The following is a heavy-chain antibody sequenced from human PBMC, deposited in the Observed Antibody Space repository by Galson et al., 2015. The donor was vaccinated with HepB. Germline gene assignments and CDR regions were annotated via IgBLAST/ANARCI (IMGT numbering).Heavy chain of an antibody. CDR3: ARDDSSPIVGATGGGFGY. V-gene: IGHV3-21*01. CDR2: ISSSSSYI. Sequence: SLRLSCAASGFTFSSYSMNWVRQAPGKGLEWVSSISSSSSYIYYADSVKGRFTISRDNAKNSLYLQMNSLRAEDTAVYYCARDDSSPIVGATGGGFGYWGQGTLVTVSS. J-gene: IGHJ4*02. D-gene: IGHD1-26*01. CDR1: GFTFSSYS.